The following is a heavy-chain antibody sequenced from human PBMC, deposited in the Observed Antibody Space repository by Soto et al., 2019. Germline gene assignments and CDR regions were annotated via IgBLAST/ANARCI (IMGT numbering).Heavy chain of an antibody. J-gene: IGHJ5*02. CDR2: ISGTSSDT. CDR3: ARAGDPYYDFWSGHHKWLDP. D-gene: IGHD3-3*01. CDR1: GFAFSDYS. Sequence: QVHLVESGGGLVKPGGSLRLSCAASGFAFSDYSMNWVRQAPGKGLEWISYISGTSSDTTYADSVKGRFTISRDNANNLLSLQMNSLKVEDTAMYYCARAGDPYYDFWSGHHKWLDPWGQGILVTVSS. V-gene: IGHV3-11*06.